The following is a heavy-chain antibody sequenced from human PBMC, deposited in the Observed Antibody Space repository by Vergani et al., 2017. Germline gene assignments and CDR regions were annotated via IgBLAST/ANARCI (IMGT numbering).Heavy chain of an antibody. CDR2: IRSKANSYAT. CDR1: GFTFSGSA. J-gene: IGHJ3*02. D-gene: IGHD4-17*01. Sequence: EVQLVESGGGLVQPGGSLKLSCAASGFTFSGSAMHWVRQASGKGLEWVGRIRSKANSYATAYAASVKGRFTISRDNSKNTLYLQMNSLRAEDTAVYYCAKDRGDYLDAFDIWGQGTMVTVSS. V-gene: IGHV3-73*02. CDR3: AKDRGDYLDAFDI.